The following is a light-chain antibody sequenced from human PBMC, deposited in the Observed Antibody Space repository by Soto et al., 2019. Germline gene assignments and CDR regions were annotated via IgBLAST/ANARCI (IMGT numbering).Light chain of an antibody. CDR3: QQYYRSRT. CDR1: QSVLSTSNNKNY. CDR2: WAS. V-gene: IGKV4-1*01. Sequence: DIVMTQSPDSLAVFLGERATINCKSSQSVLSTSNNKNYLAWYQQKPGQPPKLLFYWASTRESGVPDRFTGSGSGTDFTLTISSLQAEDVAVYYCQQYYRSRTFGQGTKVEIK. J-gene: IGKJ1*01.